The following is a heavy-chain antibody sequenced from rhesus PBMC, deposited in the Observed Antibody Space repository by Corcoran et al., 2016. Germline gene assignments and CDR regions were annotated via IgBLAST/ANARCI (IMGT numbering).Heavy chain of an antibody. J-gene: IGHJ4*01. CDR3: ARLSGSYHRTGTYFDY. CDR2: IEGKETNT. Sequence: QVQLQESGPGVVKPSETLSLTCAVSGGSSSSRYWWSWSRQSPGKGLEWIGGIEGKETNTEYNPTLKLRVTISIDTSKNQFSLKLSSVTTADPAVYYCARLSGSYHRTGTYFDYWGQGVRVTVSS. V-gene: IGHV4-93*02. D-gene: IGHD3-16*01. CDR1: GGSSSSRYW.